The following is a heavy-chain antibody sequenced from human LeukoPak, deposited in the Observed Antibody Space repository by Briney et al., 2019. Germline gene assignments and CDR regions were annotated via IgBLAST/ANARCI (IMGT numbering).Heavy chain of an antibody. CDR3: ARGPYDYVWGSYPLNWFDP. D-gene: IGHD3-16*02. CDR2: INPSGGST. V-gene: IGHV1-46*01. J-gene: IGHJ5*02. CDR1: GYTFTSYY. Sequence: ASVKVSCKASGYTFTSYYMHWVRQAPGQGLEWMGIINPSGGSTSYAQKFQGRVTMTRDMSTSTVYMELSSLRSEDTAVYYCARGPYDYVWGSYPLNWFDPWGQGTLVTVSS.